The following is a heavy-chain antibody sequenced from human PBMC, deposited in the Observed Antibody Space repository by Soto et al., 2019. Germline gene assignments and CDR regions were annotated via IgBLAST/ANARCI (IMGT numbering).Heavy chain of an antibody. V-gene: IGHV3-15*07. CDR1: GFTFSNAW. J-gene: IGHJ4*02. CDR3: TTQEAYYYDSSGYYSVY. Sequence: EVQLVESGGGLVKPGGSLRLSCAASGFTFSNAWMNWVRQAPGKGLEWVGRIKSKTDGGTTDYAAPVKGRFTISRDDSKNTLYLQMNRLKTDDTAVYYCTTQEAYYYDSSGYYSVYWGQGTLVTVSS. CDR2: IKSKTDGGTT. D-gene: IGHD3-22*01.